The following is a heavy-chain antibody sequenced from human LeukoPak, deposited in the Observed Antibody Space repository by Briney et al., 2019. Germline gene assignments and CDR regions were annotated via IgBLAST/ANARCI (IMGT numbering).Heavy chain of an antibody. V-gene: IGHV1-24*01. CDR3: ATVGVLWFREGYFDY. D-gene: IGHD3-10*01. J-gene: IGHJ4*02. Sequence: ASVKVSCKVSGCTLTELSMHWVRQAPGKGLEWMGGFDPEDGETIYAQKFQGRVTMTEDTSTDTAYMELSSLRSEDTAVYYCATVGVLWFREGYFDYWGQGTLVTVSS. CDR1: GCTLTELS. CDR2: FDPEDGET.